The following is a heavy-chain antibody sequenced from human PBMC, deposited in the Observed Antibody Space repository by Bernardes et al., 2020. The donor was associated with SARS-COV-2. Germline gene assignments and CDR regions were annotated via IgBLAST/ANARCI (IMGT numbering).Heavy chain of an antibody. V-gene: IGHV4-59*01. CDR2: IHDSGTT. J-gene: IGHJ4*02. Sequence: WETLSLTCNVSGGSISSYYWSWIRQSPGKGLDWIGYIHDSGTTDYNPSLKTRVTISLDTSKRQVSLKLTSVTTADTAVYFCAGAPYSSSWFHFWGQGTLVTVSS. CDR3: AGAPYSSSWFHF. CDR1: GGSISSYY. D-gene: IGHD6-13*01.